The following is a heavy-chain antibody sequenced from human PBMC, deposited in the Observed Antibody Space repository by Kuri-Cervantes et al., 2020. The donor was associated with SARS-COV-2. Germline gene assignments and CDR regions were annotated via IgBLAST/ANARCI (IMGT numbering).Heavy chain of an antibody. CDR2: ISGSGGST. J-gene: IGHJ5*02. D-gene: IGHD2-15*01. Sequence: GGSLRLSCAASGFTFSSYAMSWVRQAPGKGLEWVSAISGSGGSTYYADSVKGRFTISRDNSKNTLYPQMNSLRAEDTAVYYCAKGLHIVVVVAATSWFDPWGQGTLVTVSS. CDR1: GFTFSSYA. CDR3: AKGLHIVVVVAATSWFDP. V-gene: IGHV3-23*01.